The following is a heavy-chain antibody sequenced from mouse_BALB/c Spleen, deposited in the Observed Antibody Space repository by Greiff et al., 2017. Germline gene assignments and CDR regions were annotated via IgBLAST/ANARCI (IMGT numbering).Heavy chain of an antibody. CDR3: ARETAFAY. CDR1: GYTFTSYW. V-gene: IGHV1-7*01. CDR2: INPSTGYT. D-gene: IGHD1-2*01. J-gene: IGHJ3*01. Sequence: QVQLQQSGAELAKPGASVKMSCKASGYTFTSYWMHWVKQRPGQGLEWIGYINPSTGYTEYNQKFKDKATLTADKSSSTAYMQLSSLTSEDSAVYYCARETAFAYWGQGTLVTVSA.